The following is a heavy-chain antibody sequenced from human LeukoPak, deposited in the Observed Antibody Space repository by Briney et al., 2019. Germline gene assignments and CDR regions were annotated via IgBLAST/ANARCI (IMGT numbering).Heavy chain of an antibody. CDR2: ISYEGSNT. Sequence: GFALRLSYAPSRCTFSSYGMLEVRQAPRKGREGVAGISYEGSNTYYADSVKGRFTISRDNSKTTLYLKMNSPRTEDTAVYSCAKDYGGRHRGYYYYGMDVWGQGTTVTVSS. V-gene: IGHV3-30*18. CDR1: RCTFSSYG. CDR3: AKDYGGRHRGYYYYGMDV. J-gene: IGHJ6*02. D-gene: IGHD3-10*01.